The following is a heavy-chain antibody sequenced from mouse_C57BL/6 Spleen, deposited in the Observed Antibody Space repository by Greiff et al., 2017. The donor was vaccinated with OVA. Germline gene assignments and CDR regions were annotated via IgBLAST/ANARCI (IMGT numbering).Heavy chain of an antibody. Sequence: QVQLQQPGAELVKPGASVKLSCKASGYTFTSYWMQWVKQRPGQGLEWIGEIDPSDSYTNSNQKFKGKATLTVDTSSSTAYMQLRSLTSEDSAVYYCARRPPTDYSNYEVDYWGQGTTLTVSS. CDR1: GYTFTSYW. D-gene: IGHD2-5*01. CDR3: ARRPPTDYSNYEVDY. V-gene: IGHV1-50*01. CDR2: IDPSDSYT. J-gene: IGHJ2*01.